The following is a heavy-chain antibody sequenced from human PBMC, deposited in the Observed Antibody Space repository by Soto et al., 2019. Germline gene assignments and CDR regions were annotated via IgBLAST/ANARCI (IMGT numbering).Heavy chain of an antibody. CDR1: GGRFNTYV. CDR3: ARGDSRGYYMDV. Sequence: QAQLVQSGAEVRKPGSSVRVSYKSSGGRFNTYVITWVRQAPGQGLEWMGGIIPVYRTTMYAQHFEDRVTITADESTSTAYMEVSSLRSEDTAVYYCARGDSRGYYMDVWGQGTTVTVSS. J-gene: IGHJ6*03. V-gene: IGHV1-69*12. D-gene: IGHD3-10*01. CDR2: IIPVYRTT.